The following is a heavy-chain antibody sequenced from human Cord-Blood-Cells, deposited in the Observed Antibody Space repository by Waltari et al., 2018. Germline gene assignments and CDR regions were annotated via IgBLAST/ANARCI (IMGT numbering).Heavy chain of an antibody. CDR2: IYYSGST. J-gene: IGHJ4*02. CDR3: ASIAVAGLLFDY. D-gene: IGHD6-19*01. Sequence: QLQLQESGPGLVKPSETLSLTCTVSGGSISSSSYYWGWNRQPPGKGLEWIGSIYYSGSTYYNPSLKSRVTISVDTSKNQFSLKLSSVTAADTAVYYCASIAVAGLLFDYWGQGTLVTVSS. V-gene: IGHV4-39*01. CDR1: GGSISSSSYY.